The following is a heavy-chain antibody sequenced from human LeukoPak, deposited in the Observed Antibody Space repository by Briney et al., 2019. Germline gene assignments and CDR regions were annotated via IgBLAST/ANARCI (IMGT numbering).Heavy chain of an antibody. Sequence: PSETLSLTCTVSSGSISSGDYYSSCIRQHPGNGLEWIGHIYYSGSTYYNPSLKSRVTISLDTSKTQFSLRLSSVTAADTAVYYCSRGLRGRSGYYFDSWGQGTLVTVSS. CDR3: SRGLRGRSGYYFDS. V-gene: IGHV4-30-4*08. CDR2: IYYSGST. CDR1: SGSISSGDYY. J-gene: IGHJ4*02.